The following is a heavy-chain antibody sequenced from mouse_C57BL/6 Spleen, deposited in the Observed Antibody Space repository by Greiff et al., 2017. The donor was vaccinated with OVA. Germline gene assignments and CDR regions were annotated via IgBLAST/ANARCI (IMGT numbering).Heavy chain of an antibody. CDR2: INPSSGYT. J-gene: IGHJ2*01. Sequence: VQLQESGAELARPGASVKMSCKASGYTFTSSTMHWVKQRPGQGLEWIGSINPSSGYTKYNQKFKDKATLTADKSSSTSYRQLCSLTSEYSAVYYCAGGGSSGDFDYWGQGTTLTVSS. V-gene: IGHV1-4*01. D-gene: IGHD1-1*01. CDR3: AGGGSSGDFDY. CDR1: GYTFTSST.